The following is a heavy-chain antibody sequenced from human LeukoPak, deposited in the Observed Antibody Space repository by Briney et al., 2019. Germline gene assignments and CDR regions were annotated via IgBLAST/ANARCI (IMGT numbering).Heavy chain of an antibody. J-gene: IGHJ6*03. V-gene: IGHV4-4*07. CDR2: IYTSGST. D-gene: IGHD6-13*01. CDR3: ARAAARPKIYYYYYYMDV. Sequence: SETLSLTCTVSGGSISSYYWSWLRQPAGKGLEWIGRIYTSGSTNYNPSLKSRVTMSVDTSKNQFSLKLSSVTAADTAVYYCARAAARPKIYYYYYYMDVWGKGTTVTVSS. CDR1: GGSISSYY.